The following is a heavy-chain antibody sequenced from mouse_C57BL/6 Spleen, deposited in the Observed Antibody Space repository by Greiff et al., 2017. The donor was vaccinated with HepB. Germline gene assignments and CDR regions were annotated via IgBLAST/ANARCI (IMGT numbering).Heavy chain of an antibody. CDR2: IYPGDGDT. CDR1: GYAFSSSW. V-gene: IGHV1-82*01. CDR3: GRAYDSNTAGDY. D-gene: IGHD2-5*01. J-gene: IGHJ2*01. Sequence: VQLQQSGPELVKPGASVKISCKASGYAFSSSWMNWVKQRPGKGLEWIGRIYPGDGDTNYNGKFKGKATLTADKSSSTAYMQLSSLTSEDPAVYICGRAYDSNTAGDYWGQGTTLTVSS.